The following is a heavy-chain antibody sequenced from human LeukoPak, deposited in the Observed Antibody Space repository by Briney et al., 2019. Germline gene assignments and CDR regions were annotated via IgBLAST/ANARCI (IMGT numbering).Heavy chain of an antibody. V-gene: IGHV3-23*01. D-gene: IGHD2-21*01. CDR2: LSGSGTAT. CDR1: QFTFSRFA. J-gene: IGHJ6*03. CDR3: AKHLGSHSFLFYYMGV. Sequence: GGSLRLSCEASQFTFSRFAMSWIRQAPGTGLEWVSTLSGSGTATYYADSVKGRFTTSRDNSKDTLYLQMENLRADDTAVYYCAKHLGSHSFLFYYMGVWGKGTSVIVSS.